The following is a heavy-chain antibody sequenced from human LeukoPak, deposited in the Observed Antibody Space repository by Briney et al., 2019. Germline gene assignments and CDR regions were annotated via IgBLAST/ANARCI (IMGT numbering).Heavy chain of an antibody. V-gene: IGHV3-30*02. CDR3: AKDEAAAGVDFDY. CDR2: IRSDGSTK. J-gene: IGHJ4*02. Sequence: GGSLRLSCTASGFTFSNYGIHWVRQAPGKGLEWVAFIRSDGSTKYYADSVKGRFTISRDNSKNTLYLQMNSLRADDTAVYYCAKDEAAAGVDFDYWGQGTLVTVSS. D-gene: IGHD6-13*01. CDR1: GFTFSNYG.